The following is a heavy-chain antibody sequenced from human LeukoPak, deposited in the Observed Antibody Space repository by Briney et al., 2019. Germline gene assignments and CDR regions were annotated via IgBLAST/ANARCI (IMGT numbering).Heavy chain of an antibody. CDR2: IYYSGST. CDR3: ARLVDIVATTEPRIDY. Sequence: PSATLSLTCTVSGGSISSSSYYWGWIRQPPGKGLEWIGSIYYSGSTYYNPSLKSRVTISVDTSKNQFSLKLSSVTAADTAVYYCARLVDIVATTEPRIDYWGQGTLATVSS. V-gene: IGHV4-39*01. D-gene: IGHD5-12*01. J-gene: IGHJ4*02. CDR1: GGSISSSSYY.